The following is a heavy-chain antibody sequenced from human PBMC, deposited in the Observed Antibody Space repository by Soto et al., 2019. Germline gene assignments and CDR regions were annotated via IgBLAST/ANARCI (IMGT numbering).Heavy chain of an antibody. D-gene: IGHD1-20*01. CDR3: SGNWNDEPY. CDR1: GFIFSASA. CDR2: MKNKANNYAT. Sequence: EVHLVESGGGLVQPGGSLKVSCEASGFIFSASAIHWVRQAPGKGLEWVGRMKNKANNYATLYAESVKGRFTVSRDDSKNTAYLQMNSLKSEDTAVYYCSGNWNDEPYWGQGTLLTVSS. V-gene: IGHV3-73*02. J-gene: IGHJ4*02.